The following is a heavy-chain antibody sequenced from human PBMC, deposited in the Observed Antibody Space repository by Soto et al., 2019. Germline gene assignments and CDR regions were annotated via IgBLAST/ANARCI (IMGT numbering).Heavy chain of an antibody. V-gene: IGHV4-59*08. D-gene: IGHD2-2*01. CDR3: AGRDCSGTNCYYLDYYYMDV. CDR2: IYYSGRT. Sequence: QVQLQESGPGLVRPSETLSLTCTVSGGSFSSYYWTWIRQSPGKGLEWIGYIYYSGRTDYNPSLRGRPARSIAPSKNQFSLRLNSMTAADTAVYYCAGRDCSGTNCYYLDYYYMDVWGKGTTVTVSS. J-gene: IGHJ6*03. CDR1: GGSFSSYY.